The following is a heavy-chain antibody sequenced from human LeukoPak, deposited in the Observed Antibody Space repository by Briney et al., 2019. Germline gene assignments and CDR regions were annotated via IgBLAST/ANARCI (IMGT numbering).Heavy chain of an antibody. CDR2: ISGSGGVT. J-gene: IGHJ5*02. CDR1: GFTFSSYA. D-gene: IGHD1-26*01. CDR3: AKDSESYSPVVNWFDP. Sequence: GGSLRLSCAASGFTFSSYAMHWVRQAPGKGLEWVSAISGSGGVTYYADSVKGRFTISRDNSKNTLYLQMNSLRAEDTAVYYCAKDSESYSPVVNWFDPWGQGTLVTVSS. V-gene: IGHV3-23*01.